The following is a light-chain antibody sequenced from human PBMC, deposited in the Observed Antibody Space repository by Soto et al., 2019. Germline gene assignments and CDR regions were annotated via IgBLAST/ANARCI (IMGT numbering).Light chain of an antibody. V-gene: IGLV2-14*03. Sequence: QSALTQTASVSGSPGQSITMSCTGTSIDVGGYNFVSWYQQHPGKAPKLIVHEVANRLSGVSGRFSGSKSGNTAFLTISGLQAEDEAVYYCCSHSSSITWMFGGGTKLTVL. J-gene: IGLJ3*02. CDR1: SIDVGGYNF. CDR3: CSHSSSITWM. CDR2: EVA.